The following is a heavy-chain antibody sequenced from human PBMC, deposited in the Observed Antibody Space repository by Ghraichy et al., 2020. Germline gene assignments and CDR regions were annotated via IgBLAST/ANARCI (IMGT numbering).Heavy chain of an antibody. CDR1: GYTFTGYY. CDR2: INPNSGGT. Sequence: ASVKVSCKASGYTFTGYYMHWLRRAPGQGLEWMGWINPNSGGTNYAQKFQGRVTMTRDTSISTAYMELSRLRSDDTAVYYCARVQGVSAPDDYWGQGTLVTVSS. D-gene: IGHD1-1*01. J-gene: IGHJ4*02. CDR3: ARVQGVSAPDDY. V-gene: IGHV1-2*02.